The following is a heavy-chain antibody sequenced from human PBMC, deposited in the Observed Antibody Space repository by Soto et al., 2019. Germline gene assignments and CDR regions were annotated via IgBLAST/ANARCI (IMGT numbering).Heavy chain of an antibody. Sequence: VQLVESGGGVVQPGRSLRLSCAASGFTFSSYAMHWVRQAPGKGLEWVAVISYDGSNKYYADSVKGRFTISRDNSKNTLYLQMNSIRAEDTAVYYCARDGYDILTGYCDYWGQGTLVTVSS. V-gene: IGHV3-30-3*01. CDR2: ISYDGSNK. D-gene: IGHD3-9*01. CDR3: ARDGYDILTGYCDY. CDR1: GFTFSSYA. J-gene: IGHJ4*02.